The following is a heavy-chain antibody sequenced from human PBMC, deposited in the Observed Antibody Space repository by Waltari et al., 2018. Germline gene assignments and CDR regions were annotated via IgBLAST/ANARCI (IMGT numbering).Heavy chain of an antibody. CDR1: GGSISSGGYY. Sequence: QVQLQESGPGLVKPSQTLSLTCTVSGGSISSGGYYWSCIRQHPGKGLEWIGYIYYSGSTYYNPSLKSRVTISVDTSKNQFSLKLSSVTAADTAVYYCARGSGGSCYSSCFQHWGQGTLVTVSS. D-gene: IGHD2-15*01. CDR2: IYYSGST. V-gene: IGHV4-31*03. CDR3: ARGSGGSCYSSCFQH. J-gene: IGHJ1*01.